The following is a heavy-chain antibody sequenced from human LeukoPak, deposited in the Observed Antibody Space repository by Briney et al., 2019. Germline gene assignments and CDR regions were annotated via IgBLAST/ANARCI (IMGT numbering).Heavy chain of an antibody. CDR2: IYPGDSDT. J-gene: IGHJ4*02. CDR1: GYSFTSYW. D-gene: IGHD5-12*01. Sequence: GESLKISCKGSGYSFTSYWIGWVRQMPGKGLEWMGIIYPGDSDTRYSPSFQGQVTISADKSISTAYLQWSSLKSSDTAMYYCARQSVKGAYDSTSSFDYWGQGTLVTVSS. CDR3: ARQSVKGAYDSTSSFDY. V-gene: IGHV5-51*01.